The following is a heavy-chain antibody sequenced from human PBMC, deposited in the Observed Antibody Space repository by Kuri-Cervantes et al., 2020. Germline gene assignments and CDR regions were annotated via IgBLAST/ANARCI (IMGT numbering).Heavy chain of an antibody. CDR2: ISWNSGSI. Sequence: GGSLRLSCAASGFTFDNYAMHWVRQAPGKGLEWVSGISWNSGSIGYADSVKGRFTISRDNARNSLYLQMNSLRAEDTAVYYCATGYSNGMDVWGQGTTVTVSS. V-gene: IGHV3-9*01. CDR1: GFTFDNYA. CDR3: ATGYSNGMDV. D-gene: IGHD1-1*01. J-gene: IGHJ6*02.